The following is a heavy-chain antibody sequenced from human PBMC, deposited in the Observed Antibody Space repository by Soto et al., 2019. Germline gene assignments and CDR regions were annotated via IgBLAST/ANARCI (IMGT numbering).Heavy chain of an antibody. D-gene: IGHD6-13*01. J-gene: IGHJ4*02. V-gene: IGHV3-23*01. CDR3: AKPSRRFDY. Sequence: GGSLRLSCAASGFTFSSSAMSCVIKDPWKGLECVSDISGSCGSTYYADSVKGRFTISRDNSKNTLYLQMNSLRAEDTAVYYCAKPSRRFDYWGQGTLVTVSS. CDR2: ISGSCGST. CDR1: GFTFSSSA.